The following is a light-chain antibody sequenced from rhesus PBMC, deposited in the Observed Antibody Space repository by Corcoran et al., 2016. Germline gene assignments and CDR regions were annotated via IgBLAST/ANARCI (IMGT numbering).Light chain of an antibody. Sequence: QSVLTQPPSASEAAGKSVTISCSGGNSNIGTNSVSWYQQLPETTPKLLIYYNDRRASVVSDRFSGSRSGTSASLAISGLQTEDEGDYYCASWDNSLSGAIFGSGTRLTVL. CDR3: ASWDNSLSGAI. CDR1: NSNIGTNS. J-gene: IGLJ1*01. CDR2: YND. V-gene: IGLV1-60*01.